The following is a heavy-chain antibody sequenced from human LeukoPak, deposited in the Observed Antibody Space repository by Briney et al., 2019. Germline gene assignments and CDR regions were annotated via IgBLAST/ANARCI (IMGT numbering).Heavy chain of an antibody. J-gene: IGHJ4*02. CDR3: ARGLDYYGSGNYQGY. Sequence: GGSLRLSCPASGFTFSDYTMHWVRQAPGKGLERVASISSVSTYIFHADSVKGRFTISRDNAKNSVYLQMNSLRAEDTAVYYCARGLDYYGSGNYQGYWGRGTLVTVSS. V-gene: IGHV3-21*01. CDR2: ISSVSTYI. D-gene: IGHD3-10*01. CDR1: GFTFSDYT.